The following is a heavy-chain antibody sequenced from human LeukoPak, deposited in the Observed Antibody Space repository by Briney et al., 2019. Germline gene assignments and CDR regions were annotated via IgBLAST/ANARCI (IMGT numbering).Heavy chain of an antibody. J-gene: IGHJ6*02. CDR3: AAPLPQYYYYGMDF. Sequence: SETLSLTCAVYGGSFSGYYWSWIRQPPGKGLEWIGEINHSGSTNYNPSLKSRVTISVDTSKNQFSLKLSSVTAADTAVYYCAAPLPQYYYYGMDFWGQGTTVTVSS. CDR2: INHSGST. CDR1: GGSFSGYY. V-gene: IGHV4-34*01.